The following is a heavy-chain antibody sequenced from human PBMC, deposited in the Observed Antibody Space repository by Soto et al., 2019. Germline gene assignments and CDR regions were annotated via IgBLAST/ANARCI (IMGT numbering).Heavy chain of an antibody. CDR2: IKHDGSEM. CDR3: ATAESGVAARPSTF. Sequence: EVQLVESGGGLVQPGGSLRLSCAASGFTFSSSWMTWIRQAPGKGLEWVANIKHDGSEMYYVESVGGRFTISRDNAKNSLFLQMNSLRAEDTAFYYCATAESGVAARPSTFWGQGTLVSVSS. CDR1: GFTFSSSW. V-gene: IGHV3-7*01. J-gene: IGHJ4*02. D-gene: IGHD6-6*01.